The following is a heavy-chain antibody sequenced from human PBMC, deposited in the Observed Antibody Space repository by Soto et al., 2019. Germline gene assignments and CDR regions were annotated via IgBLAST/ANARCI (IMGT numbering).Heavy chain of an antibody. V-gene: IGHV3-23*01. D-gene: IGHD2-21*01. CDR3: VKGGDSAYYCYMDV. CDR2: ITGSGGST. J-gene: IGHJ6*03. CDR1: GFVFRAYA. Sequence: QLLESGGGLVQPGGSLRLSCAASGFVFRAYAMSWVRQAPGKGLEWVSAITGSGGSTYYADSVKGRFTISRDNAKNTVHLQMDNLRAEDTTEYYCVKGGDSAYYCYMDVWGKGTTVTVSS.